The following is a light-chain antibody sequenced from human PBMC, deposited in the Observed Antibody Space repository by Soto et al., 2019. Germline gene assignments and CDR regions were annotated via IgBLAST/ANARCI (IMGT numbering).Light chain of an antibody. V-gene: IGKV3D-20*02. CDR3: QQRSNWPT. J-gene: IGKJ5*01. CDR2: GAS. Sequence: EIALTQSPGTLSLSPGERGALSCRASQTLSVSYLAWYQQKPGQAPRLLIYGASTRATGIPDRFSGSGSGTDFTLTISRLEPEDFAVYYCQQRSNWPTFGQGTRLEI. CDR1: QTLSVSY.